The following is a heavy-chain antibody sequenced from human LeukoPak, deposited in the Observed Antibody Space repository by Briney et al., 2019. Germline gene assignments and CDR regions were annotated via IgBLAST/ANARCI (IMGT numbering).Heavy chain of an antibody. CDR3: ARDLGVQLWLRGWFDP. CDR2: IYYSGST. J-gene: IGHJ5*02. V-gene: IGHV4-59*12. CDR1: GGSISSYY. Sequence: PSETLSLTCTVSGGSISSYYWSWIRQPPGKGLEWIGYIYYSGSTNYNPSLKSRVTISVDTSKNQFSLKLSSVTAADTAVYYCARDLGVQLWLRGWFDPWGQGTLVTVSS. D-gene: IGHD5-18*01.